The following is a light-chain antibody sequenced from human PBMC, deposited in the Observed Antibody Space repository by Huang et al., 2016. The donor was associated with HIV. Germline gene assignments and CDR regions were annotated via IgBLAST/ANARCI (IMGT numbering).Light chain of an antibody. CDR2: GAS. J-gene: IGKJ1*01. CDR1: QSVSSSY. Sequence: ELVLTQSPGTLSLSPGERATLSCRASQSVSSSYLAWYQQKPGQAPRLLIYGASSRATVIPDRFSGSGSETDFTLTISRLEPGDLAVYYCQQYGTSLTWTFGQGTKVEIK. CDR3: QQYGTSLTWT. V-gene: IGKV3-20*01.